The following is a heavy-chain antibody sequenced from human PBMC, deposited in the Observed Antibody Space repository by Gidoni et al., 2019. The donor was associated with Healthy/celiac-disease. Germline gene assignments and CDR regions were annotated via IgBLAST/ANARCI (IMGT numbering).Heavy chain of an antibody. D-gene: IGHD1-26*01. CDR3: AIIPSPDIVGATLRADY. V-gene: IGHV4-34*01. Sequence: QVQLQQWGAGLFKPSETLSLTCAVSGGSFICYYWSWIRQPPGKGLEWIGEINHSGSTNYNPSLKSRVTISVDTSKNQFSLKLSSVTAADTAVYYCAIIPSPDIVGATLRADYWGQGTLVTVSS. J-gene: IGHJ4*02. CDR2: INHSGST. CDR1: GGSFICYY.